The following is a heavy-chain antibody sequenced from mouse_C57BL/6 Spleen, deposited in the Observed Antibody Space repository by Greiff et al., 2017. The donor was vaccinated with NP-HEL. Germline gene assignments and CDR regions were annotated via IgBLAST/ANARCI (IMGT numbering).Heavy chain of an antibody. CDR2: IDPAHGNT. J-gene: IGHJ2*01. V-gene: IGHV14-3*01. CDR1: GFNIKNTY. D-gene: IGHD1-1*01. CDR3: AMDVYYGSRGGDY. Sequence: EVQLQQSVAELVRPGASVKLSCTASGFNIKNTYMHWVKQRPEQGLEWIGRIDPAHGNTKYAPKFQGKATITADTSSNTAYLQLSSLTSEDTAIYYCAMDVYYGSRGGDYWGQGTTLTVSS.